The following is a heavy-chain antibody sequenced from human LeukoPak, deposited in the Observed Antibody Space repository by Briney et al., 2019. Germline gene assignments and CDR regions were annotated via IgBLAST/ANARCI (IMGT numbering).Heavy chain of an antibody. Sequence: PSETLSLTCTVSGGSISSHFWSWIRQPAGKGLEWIGRIYTSGGTTYNPSLKSRVTMSVDTSKNQFSLNLTSMTAADTAVYYCARSLGGSSGHYFGHWGQGTLVTVSS. CDR1: GGSISSHF. CDR3: ARSLGGSSGHYFGH. J-gene: IGHJ4*02. D-gene: IGHD6-13*01. CDR2: IYTSGGT. V-gene: IGHV4-4*07.